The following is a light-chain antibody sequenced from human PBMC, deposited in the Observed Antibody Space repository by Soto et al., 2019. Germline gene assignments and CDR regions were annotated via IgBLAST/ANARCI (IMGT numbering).Light chain of an antibody. Sequence: QSALTQPASVSGSPGQSITISCSGTSSDIGAYNHVAWFQQFPGKTPKLVIYSVSDRPSGVSYRFSGSKSGNTASLTISGLQDDDEADYYCISYTVSRSYVFGTGTKVTVL. CDR1: SSDIGAYNH. CDR2: SVS. J-gene: IGLJ1*01. CDR3: ISYTVSRSYV. V-gene: IGLV2-14*01.